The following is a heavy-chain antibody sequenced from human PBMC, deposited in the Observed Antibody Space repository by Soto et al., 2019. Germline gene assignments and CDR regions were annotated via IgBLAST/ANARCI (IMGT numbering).Heavy chain of an antibody. CDR1: GGSISSGGYY. J-gene: IGHJ4*02. D-gene: IGHD6-6*01. CDR2: IYYSGST. CDR3: ASRYSSSSGNFDY. V-gene: IGHV4-31*03. Sequence: SETLSLTCTVSGGSISSGGYYWSWIRQHPGKGLEWIGYIYYSGSTYYNPSLKSRVTISVDTSKNQFSLKLSSVTAADTAVYYCASRYSSSSGNFDYWGQGTLVTVSS.